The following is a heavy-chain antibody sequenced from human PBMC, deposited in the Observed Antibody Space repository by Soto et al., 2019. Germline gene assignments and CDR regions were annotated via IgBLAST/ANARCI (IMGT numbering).Heavy chain of an antibody. Sequence: SETLSLTCTVSGGSISSGDYYWSWIRQPPGKGLEWIGYIYYSGSTYYNPSLKSRVTISVDTSKNQFSLKLSSVTAADTAVYYCARLTGDYGDSYYYYYYGMDVWGQGTTVTVSS. CDR3: ARLTGDYGDSYYYYYYGMDV. CDR2: IYYSGST. CDR1: GGSISSGDYY. J-gene: IGHJ6*02. V-gene: IGHV4-30-4*01. D-gene: IGHD4-17*01.